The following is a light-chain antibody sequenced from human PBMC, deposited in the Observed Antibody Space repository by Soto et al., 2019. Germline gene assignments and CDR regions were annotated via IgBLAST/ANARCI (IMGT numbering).Light chain of an antibody. CDR1: QSLLHSNGYNY. V-gene: IGKV2-28*01. Sequence: DIVMTQSPLSLPVTTGEPASISCRSSQSLLHSNGYNYLDWYLQKPGQSPQLLIYLGSNRASGVPDRFSGSGSGTEFTLTISSLKSEDYAVYYCQQYKSWPPITFGQGTRLEIK. CDR2: LGS. J-gene: IGKJ5*01. CDR3: QQYKSWPPIT.